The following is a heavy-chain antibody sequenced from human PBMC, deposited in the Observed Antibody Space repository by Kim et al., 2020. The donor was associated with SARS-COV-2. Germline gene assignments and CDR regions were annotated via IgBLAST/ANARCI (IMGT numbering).Heavy chain of an antibody. J-gene: IGHJ4*02. D-gene: IGHD1-26*01. CDR3: AREGGEYSGSYLTIDY. V-gene: IGHV4-59*01. CDR1: GGSISSYY. Sequence: SETLSLTCTVSGGSISSYYWSWIRQPPGKGLEWIGYIYYSGSTNYNPSLKSRVTISVDTSKNQFSLKLSSVTAADTAVYYCAREGGEYSGSYLTIDYWGQGTLVTVSS. CDR2: IYYSGST.